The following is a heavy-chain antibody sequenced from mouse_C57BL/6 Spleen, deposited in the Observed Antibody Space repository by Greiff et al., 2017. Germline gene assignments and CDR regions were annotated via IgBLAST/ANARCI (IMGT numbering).Heavy chain of an antibody. Sequence: EVQLQQSGPELVKPGASVKISCKASGYTFTDYYMNWVKQSHGKSLEWIGDINPNNGGTSYNQKLKGKATLTVDKSSSTAYMELRSLTSEDSAVYYCAREYSNYAMDYWGQGTSVTVSS. CDR1: GYTFTDYY. CDR3: AREYSNYAMDY. V-gene: IGHV1-26*01. J-gene: IGHJ4*01. CDR2: INPNNGGT. D-gene: IGHD2-5*01.